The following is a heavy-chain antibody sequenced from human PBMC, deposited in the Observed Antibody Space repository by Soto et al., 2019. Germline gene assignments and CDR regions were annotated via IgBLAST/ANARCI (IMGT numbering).Heavy chain of an antibody. CDR3: ARGCYYDSSGSRNEPYYAMDA. J-gene: IGHJ6*02. CDR2: ISPYDDNT. CDR1: GYTFTSYG. Sequence: QVQLVQSGTEVKKPGASVKVSCKASGYTFTSYGISWVRQAPGQGLEWMGWISPYDDNTNYAQNLQGRVTMTTDTSPRTAYKELRSLRSDDTAVDFCARGCYYDSSGSRNEPYYAMDAGGQGPTVPVS. V-gene: IGHV1-18*01. D-gene: IGHD3-22*01.